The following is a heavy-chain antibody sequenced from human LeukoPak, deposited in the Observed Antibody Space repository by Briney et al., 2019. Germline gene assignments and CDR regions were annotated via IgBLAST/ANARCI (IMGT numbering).Heavy chain of an antibody. D-gene: IGHD3-10*01. J-gene: IGHJ5*02. Sequence: PRESLRLSCAASGFTFSSYSMNWVRQAPGKGLEWISYISSASNNIYYADSVKGRFTISRDNAKNSVYLQMNSLRAEDTAMYYCARDGWFGDYNWFDPWGQGTLVTVSS. CDR3: ARDGWFGDYNWFDP. CDR1: GFTFSSYS. V-gene: IGHV3-48*01. CDR2: ISSASNNI.